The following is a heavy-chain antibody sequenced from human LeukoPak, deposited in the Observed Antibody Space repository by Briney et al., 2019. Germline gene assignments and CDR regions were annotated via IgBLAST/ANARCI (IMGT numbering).Heavy chain of an antibody. D-gene: IGHD1-26*01. CDR1: GFTFSTFA. CDR2: ISYDGSNT. V-gene: IGHV3-30-3*01. J-gene: IGHJ4*02. CDR3: AREVGPTDY. Sequence: GGSLRLSCAASGFTFSTFAMHWVRQAPGKGLEWLTIISYDGSNTYYADSVKGRFTISRDNSKNTLNLQMNSLRTEDTAVYYRAREVGPTDYWGQGTLVTVSS.